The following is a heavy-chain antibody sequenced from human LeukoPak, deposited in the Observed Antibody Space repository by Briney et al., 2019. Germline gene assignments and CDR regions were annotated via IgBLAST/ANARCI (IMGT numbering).Heavy chain of an antibody. D-gene: IGHD3-3*01. V-gene: IGHV4-59*01. Sequence: SETLSLTCTVSGGSISSYYWSWIRQPPGKGLEWIGYIYYSGGTNYNPSLKSRVTISVDTSKNQFSLKLSSVTAADTAVYYCARAPPGEYDFWSGYLDYWGQGTLVTVSS. J-gene: IGHJ4*02. CDR2: IYYSGGT. CDR1: GGSISSYY. CDR3: ARAPPGEYDFWSGYLDY.